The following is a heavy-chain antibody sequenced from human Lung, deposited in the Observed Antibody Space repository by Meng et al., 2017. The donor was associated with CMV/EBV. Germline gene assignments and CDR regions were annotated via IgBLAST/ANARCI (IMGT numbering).Heavy chain of an antibody. CDR1: GFSLSTSGMC. D-gene: IGHD3-16*01. J-gene: IGHJ3*02. V-gene: IGHV2-70*13. CDR3: ARKVAFGGEDTFDI. CDR2: IDWEDDK. Sequence: SGXXLVXPTQTLTLTCTFSGFSLSTSGMCVSWFRQPPGKALEWLALIDWEDDKFYSTSLKTRLTISKDSSKNQVVLTMTNMDPVDTGTYYCARKVAFGGEDTFDIWXQGTMVTVSS.